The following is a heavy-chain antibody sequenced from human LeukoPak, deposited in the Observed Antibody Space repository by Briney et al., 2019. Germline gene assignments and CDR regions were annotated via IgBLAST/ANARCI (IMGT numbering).Heavy chain of an antibody. CDR3: ARVADFDWLFVG. V-gene: IGHV3-48*04. Sequence: PGGSLRLSCAASGFTFSSYRMNWVRQAPGKGLEWVSSISSSSSTIYYADSVKGRFTISRDNAKNSLYLQMNSLRAEDTAVYYCARVADFDWLFVGWGQGTLVTVSS. CDR1: GFTFSSYR. D-gene: IGHD3-9*01. CDR2: ISSSSSTI. J-gene: IGHJ4*02.